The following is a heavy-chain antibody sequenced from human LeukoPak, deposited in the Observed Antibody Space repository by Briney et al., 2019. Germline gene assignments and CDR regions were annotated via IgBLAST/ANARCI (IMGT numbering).Heavy chain of an antibody. Sequence: SETLSLTCTVSGGSISSYYWSWIRQPPGKGLEWTGYIYYSGSTNYNPSLKSRVTISVETSKNQFSLKLSSVTAADTAVYYCARSLEYYDSSGYYPTTEFFQHWGRGTLVTVSS. CDR1: GGSISSYY. J-gene: IGHJ1*01. D-gene: IGHD3-22*01. CDR3: ARSLEYYDSSGYYPTTEFFQH. CDR2: IYYSGST. V-gene: IGHV4-59*08.